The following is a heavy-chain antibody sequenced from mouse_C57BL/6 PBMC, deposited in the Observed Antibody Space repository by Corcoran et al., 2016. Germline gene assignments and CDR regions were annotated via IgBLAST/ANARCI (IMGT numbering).Heavy chain of an antibody. CDR1: GCTFTTYG. J-gene: IGHJ3*01. CDR3: ARGGYYNLAY. V-gene: IGHV9-3*01. CDR2: INAYSGVP. D-gene: IGHD2-3*01. Sequence: QIQLVQSGAELMKHGETVKISCKASGCTFTTYGMSWVKQAPGKGLKWMGGINAYSGVPTYADDFKGRFSFSLANSASTAYLQINDLKNEDTATYFCARGGYYNLAYCGQGTLVTVS.